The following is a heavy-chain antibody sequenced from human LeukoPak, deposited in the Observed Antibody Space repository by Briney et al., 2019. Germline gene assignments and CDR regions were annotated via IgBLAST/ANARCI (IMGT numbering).Heavy chain of an antibody. CDR1: GFTFSYYS. J-gene: IGHJ1*01. V-gene: IGHV3-7*05. CDR3: ASAREYCGSAECYEYFQH. D-gene: IGHD2-21*01. CDR2: IKQDGGEK. Sequence: GGSLRLSCAASGFTFSYYSMSWVRQAPGKGLEWVANIKQDGGEKYYVDSVKGRFTISKDNAKNSLYLQMNSLRAEDTALYYCASAREYCGSAECYEYFQHWGQGTLVTVSS.